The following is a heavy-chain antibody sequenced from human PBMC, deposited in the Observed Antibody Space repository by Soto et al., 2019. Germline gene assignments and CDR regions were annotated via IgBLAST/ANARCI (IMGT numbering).Heavy chain of an antibody. CDR3: ARSQGSSTSLEIYYYYYYGMDV. D-gene: IGHD2-2*01. CDR1: GGTFGSYA. J-gene: IGHJ6*02. Sequence: QVQLVQSGAEVKKPGSSVKVSCKASGGTFGSYAISWVRQAPGQGLEWMGGIIPITATANYAQKFQGRVTITAAESTSTASMQRSSLRSADTAVYYCARSQGSSTSLEIYYYYYYGMDVWGQGTTVTVSS. V-gene: IGHV1-69*01. CDR2: IIPITATA.